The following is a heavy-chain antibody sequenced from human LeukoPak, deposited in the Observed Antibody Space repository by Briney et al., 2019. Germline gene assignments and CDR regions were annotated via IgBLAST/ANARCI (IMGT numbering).Heavy chain of an antibody. J-gene: IGHJ4*02. Sequence: NLGESLKISCKGSGYSFINYWIGWVRQMPDKGLEWMGIIYPGNSDIRYSPSFHGQVTISVGKSINTAYLQWTSLKASDTAIYYCTTGRFCSGGSCSSSFDFWGQGTLLTVPS. CDR2: IYPGNSDI. V-gene: IGHV5-51*01. CDR3: TTGRFCSGGSCSSSFDF. D-gene: IGHD2-15*01. CDR1: GYSFINYW.